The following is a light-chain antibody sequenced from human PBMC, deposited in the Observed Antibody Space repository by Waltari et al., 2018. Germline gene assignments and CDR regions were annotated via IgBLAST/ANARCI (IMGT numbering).Light chain of an antibody. V-gene: IGKV1-39*01. CDR1: QNIDTY. Sequence: DIQMTQSLSSMSASVGYRVTITCRASQNIDTYVNWYQQKQGKAPQLLIYLVSNLQGGVPSRFSGRGSGTDFTLTISSLQPGDFATYYCQQSFATPYSFGQGTKLEMK. CDR2: LVS. CDR3: QQSFATPYS. J-gene: IGKJ2*03.